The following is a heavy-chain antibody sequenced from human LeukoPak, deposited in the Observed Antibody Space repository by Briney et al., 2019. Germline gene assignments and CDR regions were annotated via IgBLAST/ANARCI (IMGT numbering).Heavy chain of an antibody. J-gene: IGHJ4*02. CDR1: GASISSYY. CDR2: IYYSGNT. V-gene: IGHV4-59*08. Sequence: SETLSLTCTVSGASISSYYWNWIRQPPGKGLEWIGYIYYSGNTNYNPSLKSRVTMSVDTSKNQFSLKVTSVTAADTAVYYCARHRAMATVGDYFDSWGQGTLVTVSS. CDR3: ARHRAMATVGDYFDS. D-gene: IGHD5-24*01.